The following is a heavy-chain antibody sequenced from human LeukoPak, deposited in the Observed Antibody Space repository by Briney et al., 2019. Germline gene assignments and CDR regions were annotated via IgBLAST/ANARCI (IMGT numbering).Heavy chain of an antibody. D-gene: IGHD2-2*01. V-gene: IGHV4-59*01. Sequence: SSETLSLTCNVSGGSISSYYWSWIRQPPGKGLEWIGYIYYSGSTNYNPSLKSRVTISVDTSKNQFSLKLSSVTAADTAVYYCARDCSSTSCYPANYAFDIWGQGTMVTVSS. CDR1: GGSISSYY. J-gene: IGHJ3*02. CDR2: IYYSGST. CDR3: ARDCSSTSCYPANYAFDI.